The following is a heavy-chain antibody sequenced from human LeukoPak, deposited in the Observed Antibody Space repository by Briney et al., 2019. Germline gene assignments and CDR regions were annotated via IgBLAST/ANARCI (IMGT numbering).Heavy chain of an antibody. CDR1: GYTFTSYA. Sequence: ASVKVSCKASGYTFTSYAMHWVRQAPGQRLEWMGWINAGNGNTKYSQKFQGRVTITRDTSASTAYMELSSLRAGDTAVYYCARVDSGSWGCFDYWGQGTLVTVSS. CDR2: INAGNGNT. CDR3: ARVDSGSWGCFDY. J-gene: IGHJ4*02. V-gene: IGHV1-3*01. D-gene: IGHD1-26*01.